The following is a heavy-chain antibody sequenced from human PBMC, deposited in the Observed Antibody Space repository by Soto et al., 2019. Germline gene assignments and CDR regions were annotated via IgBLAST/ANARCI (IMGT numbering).Heavy chain of an antibody. J-gene: IGHJ4*02. Sequence: GESLKISCKGSGYTFRDYWIAWVRQMPGKSLECMGIIYPGDSDTRYSPSSQGQVIISADKSLSTAYLQWSSLKASDTAIYYCARGKQLPTYFDFWGQGTLVTVSS. CDR2: IYPGDSDT. V-gene: IGHV5-51*01. CDR1: GYTFRDYW. CDR3: ARGKQLPTYFDF. D-gene: IGHD5-18*01.